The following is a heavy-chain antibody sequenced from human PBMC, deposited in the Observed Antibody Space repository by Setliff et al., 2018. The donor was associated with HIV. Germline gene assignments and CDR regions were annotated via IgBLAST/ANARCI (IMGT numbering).Heavy chain of an antibody. CDR2: IRSKAYGGTT. Sequence: PGGSLRLSCTASGFTFGDFAMSWVRQAPGKGLEWVGFIRSKAYGGTTEYAASVKGRFTISRDDSKSIAYLQMNSLKTEDTAVYYCTRDLSHIVVVMPRLRYWGQGTLVTVSS. D-gene: IGHD2-21*01. CDR1: GFTFGDFA. J-gene: IGHJ4*02. CDR3: TRDLSHIVVVMPRLRY. V-gene: IGHV3-49*04.